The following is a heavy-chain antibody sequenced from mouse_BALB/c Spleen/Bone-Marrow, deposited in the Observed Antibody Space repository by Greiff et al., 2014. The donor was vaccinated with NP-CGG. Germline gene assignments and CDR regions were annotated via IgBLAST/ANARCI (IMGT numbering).Heavy chain of an antibody. D-gene: IGHD3-3*01. J-gene: IGHJ3*01. CDR1: GFTFSDYY. CDR3: AREGDGAY. CDR2: ISAGGIYT. Sequence: VQLQQSGGGLVKPGGSLKLSCAASGFTFSDYYMYWVRQTPEKRLEWVATISAGGIYTYYPDSVKGRFTISRDNAKNNLYLQMSSLKSEDTAMYYCAREGDGAYWGQGTLVTVSA. V-gene: IGHV5-4*02.